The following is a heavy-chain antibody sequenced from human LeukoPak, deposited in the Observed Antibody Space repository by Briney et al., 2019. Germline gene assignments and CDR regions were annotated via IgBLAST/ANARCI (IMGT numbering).Heavy chain of an antibody. D-gene: IGHD5-12*01. J-gene: IGHJ5*02. CDR2: MYYTGTT. CDR3: ARSVSAYAGRGWFDP. V-gene: IGHV4-39*07. Sequence: PSETLSLTCSVSGGSIRSLGYSWGWIRQPPGKGLEWIASMYYTGTTYYNPSLKSPVTMSVDTSKNQFSLNLTSVTAADTAVFYCARSVSAYAGRGWFDPWGQGTLVTVSS. CDR1: GGSIRSLGYS.